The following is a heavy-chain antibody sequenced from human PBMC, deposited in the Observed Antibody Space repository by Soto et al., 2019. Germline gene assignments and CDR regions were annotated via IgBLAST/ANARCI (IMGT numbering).Heavy chain of an antibody. Sequence: GGSLRLSCAASGFTFSSYSMNWVRQAPGKGLEWVSYIISSSSTIYYSDSVKGRFTISRDNAKNSLYLQMNSLRDEDTVVYYCARESRFLEWLSLNWFDPWGQGTLVTVSS. V-gene: IGHV3-48*02. J-gene: IGHJ5*02. D-gene: IGHD3-3*01. CDR2: IISSSSTI. CDR3: ARESRFLEWLSLNWFDP. CDR1: GFTFSSYS.